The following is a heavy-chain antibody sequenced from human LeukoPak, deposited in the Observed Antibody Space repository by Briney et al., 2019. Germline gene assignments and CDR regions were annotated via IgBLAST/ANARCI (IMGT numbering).Heavy chain of an antibody. D-gene: IGHD3-16*01. CDR2: TSYNGRNE. V-gene: IGHV3-30*18. CDR3: ANGPMITFGGLTEREFDY. J-gene: IGHJ4*02. CDR1: GFTFSSYG. Sequence: GRSLRLSCAASGFTFSSYGMHWVRQAPGKGLEWVAFTSYNGRNEYYADSVKGRFSISRDISKNTLYLQMDRLTTEDTAVYYCANGPMITFGGLTEREFDYWGQGTLVTVSS.